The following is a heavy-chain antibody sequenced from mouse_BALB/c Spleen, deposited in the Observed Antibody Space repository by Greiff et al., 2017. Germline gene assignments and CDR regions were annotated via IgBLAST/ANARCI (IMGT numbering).Heavy chain of an antibody. J-gene: IGHJ3*01. D-gene: IGHD2-3*01. CDR3: ARNYDGYYVWFAY. V-gene: IGHV2-6-4*01. CDR1: GFSLSRYC. Sequence: VKLVESGPGLVAPSQSLSITCTVSGFSLSRYCVHWVRQPPGKGLEWLGMIWGGGSTDYNSALKSRLSISKDNSKSQVFLKMNSLQTDDTAMYYCARNYDGYYVWFAYWGQGTLVTVSA. CDR2: IWGGGST.